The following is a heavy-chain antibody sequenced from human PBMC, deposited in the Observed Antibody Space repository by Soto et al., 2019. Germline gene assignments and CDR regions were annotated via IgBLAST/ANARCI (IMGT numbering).Heavy chain of an antibody. CDR2: ISGSGGST. CDR1: GFTFSSYA. Sequence: GGSLRLSCAASGFTFSSYAMSWVRQAPGKGLEWVSDISGSGGSTYYADSVKGRFTISRDNSKNTLYLQMNSLRAEDTAVYYCAKDVNMITFGGVTTFQHWGQGTLVTVSS. CDR3: AKDVNMITFGGVTTFQH. J-gene: IGHJ1*01. V-gene: IGHV3-23*01. D-gene: IGHD3-16*01.